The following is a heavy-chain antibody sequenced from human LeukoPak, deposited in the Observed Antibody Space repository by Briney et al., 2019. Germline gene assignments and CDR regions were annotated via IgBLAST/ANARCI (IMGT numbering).Heavy chain of an antibody. V-gene: IGHV3-7*01. CDR2: INQDGSEK. Sequence: GGSLRLSCVASGFTFSSYWMSWVRQAPGKGLEWVANINQDGSEKYYVDSVKGRFTISRDNAKNSLYLQMNSLRAEDTAVYYCATRAPTITMVRGVIIADDYWGQGTLVTVSS. CDR1: GFTFSSYW. D-gene: IGHD3-10*01. J-gene: IGHJ4*02. CDR3: ATRAPTITMVRGVIIADDY.